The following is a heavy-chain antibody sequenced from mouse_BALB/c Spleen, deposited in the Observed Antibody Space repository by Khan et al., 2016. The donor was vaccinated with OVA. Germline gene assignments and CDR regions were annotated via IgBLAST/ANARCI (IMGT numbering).Heavy chain of an antibody. Sequence: QVQLQQSGPGLVAPSQSLSITCTVSGFSLTSYGVHLVRQPPGGGLEWLGVIWAGGSTNYNSALMSGLSISKDNSRSPGFLKRNGLQTSNPAIYSCAGLEDIWGQGTPLTVSA. V-gene: IGHV2-9*02. CDR1: GFSLTSYG. CDR2: IWAGGST. J-gene: IGHJ2*01. CDR3: AGLEDI. D-gene: IGHD1-3*01.